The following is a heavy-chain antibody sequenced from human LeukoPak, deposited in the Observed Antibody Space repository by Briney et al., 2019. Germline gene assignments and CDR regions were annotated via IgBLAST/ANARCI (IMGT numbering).Heavy chain of an antibody. CDR1: GFTFSDYY. Sequence: GGSLRLSCAASGFTFSDYYMSWIRRAPGKGLEWVSYISSSGSTIYYADSVKGRFTISRDNAKNSLYLQMNSLRAEDTAVYYCARDVRAVLRYFDWLLHFDYWGQGTLVTVSS. CDR3: ARDVRAVLRYFDWLLHFDY. J-gene: IGHJ4*02. CDR2: ISSSGSTI. V-gene: IGHV3-11*01. D-gene: IGHD3-9*01.